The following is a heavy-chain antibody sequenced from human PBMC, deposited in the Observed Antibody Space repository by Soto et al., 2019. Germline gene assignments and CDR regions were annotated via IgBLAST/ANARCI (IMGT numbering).Heavy chain of an antibody. CDR3: AREPRSSGYLVD. V-gene: IGHV4-4*07. D-gene: IGHD3-22*01. J-gene: IGHJ4*02. CDR2: IYATGTT. CDR1: GASISGFY. Sequence: PSETLSLTCTVSGASISGFYWSWIRKSAGKGLEWIGRIYATGTTDYNPSLKSRVMMSVDTSKNQFSLNLSSVTAADTAVYYCAREPRSSGYLVDWGQGTLVTVSS.